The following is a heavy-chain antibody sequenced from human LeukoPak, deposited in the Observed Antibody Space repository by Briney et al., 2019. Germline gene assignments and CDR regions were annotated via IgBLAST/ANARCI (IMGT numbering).Heavy chain of an antibody. J-gene: IGHJ4*02. D-gene: IGHD1-26*01. V-gene: IGHV3-7*01. Sequence: PGVSLRLSCAASGFTFSSYWLSWVRQAPGKGLEWVASIEQDGSQKYYVDSVRGRFTISRDNAKNSVYLQTNSLRVEDTAVYYCARNSGSNPFDYWGQGTLVTVSS. CDR3: ARNSGSNPFDY. CDR1: GFTFSSYW. CDR2: IEQDGSQK.